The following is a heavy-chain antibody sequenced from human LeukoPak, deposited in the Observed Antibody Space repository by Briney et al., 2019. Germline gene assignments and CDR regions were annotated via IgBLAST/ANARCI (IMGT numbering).Heavy chain of an antibody. CDR1: GFTFSSYT. V-gene: IGHV3-23*01. Sequence: PGGSLTLSCAASGFTFSSYTMNWVRQAPGKGLEWVSGISSSGGATKYADSVKGRFIISRDNVKNTLYVQMKSLRAEDTAVYYCANGGRDDTGSYWGQGTLVTVSS. CDR3: ANGGRDDTGSY. CDR2: ISSSGGAT. J-gene: IGHJ4*02. D-gene: IGHD5-18*01.